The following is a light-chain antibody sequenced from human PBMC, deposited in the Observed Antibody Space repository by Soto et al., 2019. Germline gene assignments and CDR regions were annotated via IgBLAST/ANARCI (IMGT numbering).Light chain of an antibody. V-gene: IGKV1-9*01. CDR3: QQLNSFPFI. CDR2: AAS. CDR1: QGIDTY. Sequence: DIQLTQSPSFLSASVGDIVTITCRASQGIDTYLAWYQQKPGKAPKLLIYAASSLQSWVPSRFSGSGSGTEFTLTISSLQPEDFATYYCQQLNSFPFIFGQGTRLEIK. J-gene: IGKJ5*01.